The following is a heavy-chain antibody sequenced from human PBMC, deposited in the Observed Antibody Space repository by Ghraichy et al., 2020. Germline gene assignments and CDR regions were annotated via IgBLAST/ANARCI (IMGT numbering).Heavy chain of an antibody. J-gene: IGHJ4*02. D-gene: IGHD5-18*01. Sequence: SATLSLTCTVSGGSISNRSYYWGWIRLPPGKGLEWIGTIYYSGSTYYDTSLKSRVTMSVDTSKNQFSLKLRSVTAADTAVYYCARRGYTYGYLDYWGQGTLLTVSS. CDR2: IYYSGST. CDR3: ARRGYTYGYLDY. CDR1: GGSISNRSYY. V-gene: IGHV4-39*01.